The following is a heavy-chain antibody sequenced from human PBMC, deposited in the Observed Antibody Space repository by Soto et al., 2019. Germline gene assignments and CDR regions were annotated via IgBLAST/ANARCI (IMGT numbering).Heavy chain of an antibody. J-gene: IGHJ3*02. V-gene: IGHV1-2*02. CDR3: AIDKSWLWLFDAFDI. CDR2: INPNSGGT. CDR1: GYTFTGYY. D-gene: IGHD3-9*01. Sequence: ASVKVSCKASGYTFTGYYMHWVRQAPGQGLEWMGWINPNSGGTNYAQKFQGRVTMTRDTSISTAYMELSRLRSDDTAVYYCAIDKSWLWLFDAFDIWVQGTMVTVSS.